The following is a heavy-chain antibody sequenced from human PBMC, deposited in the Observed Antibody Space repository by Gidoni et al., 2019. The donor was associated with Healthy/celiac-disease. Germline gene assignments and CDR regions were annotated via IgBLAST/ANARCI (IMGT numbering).Heavy chain of an antibody. CDR3: AKDSGHTLYSSGWWDAFDI. V-gene: IGHV3-23*01. CDR2: ISGSGGST. Sequence: EVQLLESRGGLVQPGGSLRLSCAASGFTFSSYAMSWVRQAPGKGLEWVSAISGSGGSTYYADSVKGRFTISRDNSKNTLYLQMNSLRAEDTAVYYCAKDSGHTLYSSGWWDAFDIWGQGTMVTVSS. J-gene: IGHJ3*02. D-gene: IGHD6-19*01. CDR1: GFTFSSYA.